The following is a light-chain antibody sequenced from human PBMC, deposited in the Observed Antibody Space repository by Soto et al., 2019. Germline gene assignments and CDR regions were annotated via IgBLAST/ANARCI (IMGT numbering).Light chain of an antibody. Sequence: IGMTQSPATLSLSPGERATLSCRASQSVSSNLAWYQQKAGQAPRPLIYGASTRATGIPARFSGSGSGTEFTLTISSLQSEDFAVYYCQQYNNWPPITFAQGTRLEIK. CDR2: GAS. CDR1: QSVSSN. V-gene: IGKV3-15*01. CDR3: QQYNNWPPIT. J-gene: IGKJ5*01.